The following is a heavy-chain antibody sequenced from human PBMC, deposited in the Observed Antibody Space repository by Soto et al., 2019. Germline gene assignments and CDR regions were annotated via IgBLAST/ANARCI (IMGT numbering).Heavy chain of an antibody. CDR2: IWYDGSNK. J-gene: IGHJ4*02. V-gene: IGHV3-33*01. CDR1: GFTFSSYG. Sequence: QVQLVESGGGVVQPGRSLRLSCAASGFTFSSYGMHWVRQAPGKGLEWVAVIWYDGSNKYYADSVKGRFTISRDNSKNTLYLQMHRLRAEDTAVYYCARDGYCSGGSCYSVPVFDYWGQGTLVTVSS. CDR3: ARDGYCSGGSCYSVPVFDY. D-gene: IGHD2-15*01.